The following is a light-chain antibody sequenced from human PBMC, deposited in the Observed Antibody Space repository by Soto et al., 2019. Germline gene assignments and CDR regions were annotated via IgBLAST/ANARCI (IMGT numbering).Light chain of an antibody. CDR2: LNSDGSH. CDR3: QTWTTGIHV. Sequence: QPVLTQSPSASASLGASVKLTCTLSSGHSSYAIAWHQQQPEKGPRYLMKLNSDGSHSKGDGIPDRFSGSSSGAERYLTISSLQSEDEADYYCQTWTTGIHVFGSGTKLTVL. J-gene: IGLJ1*01. V-gene: IGLV4-69*02. CDR1: SGHSSYA.